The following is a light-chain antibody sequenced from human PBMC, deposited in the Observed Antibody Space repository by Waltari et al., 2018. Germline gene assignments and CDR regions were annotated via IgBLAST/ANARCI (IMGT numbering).Light chain of an antibody. CDR2: DVS. J-gene: IGLJ3*02. Sequence: QSALTQPASVSGSPGQSLTISCTGTTSDVGVYNYVSWYQQHPGKAPKLMIYDVSNRPSGVSNRFSGSKSGNTASLTISGLQAEDEADYYCSSFTSSSTWVFGGGTKLTVL. CDR1: TSDVGVYNY. CDR3: SSFTSSSTWV. V-gene: IGLV2-14*01.